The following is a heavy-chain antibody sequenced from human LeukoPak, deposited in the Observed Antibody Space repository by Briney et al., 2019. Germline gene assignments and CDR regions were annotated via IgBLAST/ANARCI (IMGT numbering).Heavy chain of an antibody. V-gene: IGHV4-34*01. CDR3: ARDRGYGGNSGLDP. J-gene: IGHJ5*02. CDR2: INHSGST. CDR1: GGSFSGYY. D-gene: IGHD4-23*01. Sequence: SETLSLTCAVYGGSFSGYYWSWIRQPPGKGLEWIGEINHSGSTNYNPSLKSRVTISVDTSKNQFSLKLSSVTAADTAVYYCARDRGYGGNSGLDPWGQGTLVTVSS.